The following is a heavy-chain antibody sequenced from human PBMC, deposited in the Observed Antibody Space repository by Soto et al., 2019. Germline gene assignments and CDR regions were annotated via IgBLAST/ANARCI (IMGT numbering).Heavy chain of an antibody. CDR1: GGTFSSYA. V-gene: IGHV1-69*01. D-gene: IGHD3-22*01. J-gene: IGHJ6*02. CDR3: ARESGSKGSSGYYYLRDYYYGMDV. CDR2: IIPIFGTA. Sequence: QVQLVQSGAEVKKPGSSVKVSCKASGGTFSSYAISWVRQAPGQGLEWMGGIIPIFGTANYAQKFQGRVTITADESTSTAYMELSSLRSEDTAVYYCARESGSKGSSGYYYLRDYYYGMDVWGQGTTVTVSS.